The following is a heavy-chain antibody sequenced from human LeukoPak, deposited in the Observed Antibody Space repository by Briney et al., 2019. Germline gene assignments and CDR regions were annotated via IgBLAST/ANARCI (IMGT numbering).Heavy chain of an antibody. CDR1: GYTFTNYA. Sequence: ASVTVSCKASGYTFTNYAVHWVRQAPGQRLEWMGWINAGNGNTKYSQKFQSRVTLTRDTSASTAYMEVSSLRSEDTAMYYCARVTTVTTDRFDFWGQGTLVTVSS. CDR2: INAGNGNT. CDR3: ARVTTVTTDRFDF. V-gene: IGHV1-3*01. J-gene: IGHJ4*02. D-gene: IGHD4-17*01.